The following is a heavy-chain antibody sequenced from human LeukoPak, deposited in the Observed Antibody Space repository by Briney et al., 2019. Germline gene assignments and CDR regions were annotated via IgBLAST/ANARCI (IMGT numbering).Heavy chain of an antibody. Sequence: ASVKVSCKASGYTFTSYYMHWVRQAPGQGLEWMGWINPNSGGTNYAQKFQGRVTMTRDTSISTAYMELSRLRSDDTAVYYCARDLDILTGYYRPYNWFDPWGQGTLVTVSS. CDR2: INPNSGGT. J-gene: IGHJ5*02. CDR1: GYTFTSYY. D-gene: IGHD3-9*01. V-gene: IGHV1-2*02. CDR3: ARDLDILTGYYRPYNWFDP.